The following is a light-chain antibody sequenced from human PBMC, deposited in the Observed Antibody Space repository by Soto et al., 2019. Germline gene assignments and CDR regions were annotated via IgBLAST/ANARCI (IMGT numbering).Light chain of an antibody. CDR2: DAS. V-gene: IGKV1-5*01. CDR1: QSISSW. J-gene: IGKJ1*01. Sequence: DIQMTQSPSTLSASVGDRVTITCRASQSISSWLAWYQQKPGKATKLLIYDASSLESGVPSRFSGSGSGTEFTLTISRLQPDDFATYYCQHYNSYSGTFGQGTKVEIK. CDR3: QHYNSYSGT.